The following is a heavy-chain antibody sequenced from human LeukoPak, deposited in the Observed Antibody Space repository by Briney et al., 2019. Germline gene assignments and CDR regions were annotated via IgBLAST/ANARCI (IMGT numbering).Heavy chain of an antibody. J-gene: IGHJ4*02. Sequence: GGSLRLSCAASGFTFSSYSMNWVRQAPGKGLEWVSSISSSSSYIYYADSVKGRFTISRDNAKNSLYLQMNSLRAEDTAVYYCARPREAYCGGDCYLDYWGQGTLVTVSS. V-gene: IGHV3-21*01. CDR3: ARPREAYCGGDCYLDY. D-gene: IGHD2-21*02. CDR2: ISSSSSYI. CDR1: GFTFSSYS.